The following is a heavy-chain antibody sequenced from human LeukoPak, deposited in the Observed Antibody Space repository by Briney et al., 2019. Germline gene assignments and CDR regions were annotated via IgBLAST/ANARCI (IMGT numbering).Heavy chain of an antibody. CDR3: ARGPYGGNPSLYYFDY. CDR2: INPSGGST. Sequence: ASVKVSCKASGYTFTSYYLHWVRQAPGQGLEWMGIINPSGGSTSYVQKFQGRVTMTRDTSTSTVYTVLSSLRSKDTAFYYCARGPYGGNPSLYYFDYWGQGTLVTISS. D-gene: IGHD4-23*01. J-gene: IGHJ4*02. V-gene: IGHV1-46*01. CDR1: GYTFTSYY.